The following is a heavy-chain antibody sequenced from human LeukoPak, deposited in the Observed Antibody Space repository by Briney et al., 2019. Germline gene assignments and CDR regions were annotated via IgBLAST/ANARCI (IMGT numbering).Heavy chain of an antibody. D-gene: IGHD6-19*01. J-gene: IGHJ5*02. CDR2: ISAYNGDT. CDR1: GYTFTSHG. Sequence: GASVKVSCKASGYTFTSHGISWVRQAPGQGLEWMGWISAYNGDTNYAQRFQGRVTMTTDTSTSTAYMELRSLRSDDTAVYYCARDPSNSSGWKTWFDPWGQGTLVTVSP. CDR3: ARDPSNSSGWKTWFDP. V-gene: IGHV1-18*01.